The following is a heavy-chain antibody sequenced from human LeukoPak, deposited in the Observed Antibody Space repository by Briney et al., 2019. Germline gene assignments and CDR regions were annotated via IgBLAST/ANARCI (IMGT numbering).Heavy chain of an antibody. CDR2: INWNGGST. Sequence: PGGSLRPSCAASGFSFDDFGMSWVRQAPGKGLEWVSDINWNGGSTGYADSVKGRFTISRDNAKNSLYLQMNSLRGEDTALYYCARGDYFDSSGFGYWGQGTLVTVSS. CDR3: ARGDYFDSSGFGY. J-gene: IGHJ4*02. CDR1: GFSFDDFG. V-gene: IGHV3-20*04. D-gene: IGHD3-22*01.